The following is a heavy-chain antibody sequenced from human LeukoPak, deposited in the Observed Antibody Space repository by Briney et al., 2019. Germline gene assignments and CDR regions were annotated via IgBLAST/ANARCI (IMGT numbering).Heavy chain of an antibody. CDR2: INPNSGGT. CDR3: ARLGANQLPGGNYYYYYMDV. V-gene: IGHV1-2*02. D-gene: IGHD2-2*01. J-gene: IGHJ6*03. Sequence: ASVKVSCKASVYTFTGYYMHWVRQAPGQGLEWMGWINPNSGGTNYAQKFQGRVTMTRDTSISTAYMELSRLRSDDTAVYYCARLGANQLPGGNYYYYYMDVWGKGTTVTVSS. CDR1: VYTFTGYY.